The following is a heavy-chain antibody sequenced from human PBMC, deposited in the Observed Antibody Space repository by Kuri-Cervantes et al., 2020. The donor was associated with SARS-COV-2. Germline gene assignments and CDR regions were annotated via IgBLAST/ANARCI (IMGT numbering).Heavy chain of an antibody. CDR3: ASSSSSWPYYFDY. V-gene: IGHV1-2*02. CDR1: GYTFTGYY. CDR2: INPNSGGT. Sequence: ASVKVSCKASGYTFTGYYMHWVRQAPGQGLEWMGWINPNSGGTNYAQKFQGRVTMTRDTSISTAYMELSRLRSDDTAVYYCASSSSSWPYYFDYWGQGTLVTVSS. J-gene: IGHJ4*02. D-gene: IGHD6-13*01.